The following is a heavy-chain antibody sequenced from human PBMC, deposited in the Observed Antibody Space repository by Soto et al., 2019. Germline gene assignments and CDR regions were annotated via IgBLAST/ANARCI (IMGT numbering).Heavy chain of an antibody. Sequence: ASVKVSCKASGYTFTSYDINWVRQATGQGLEWMGWMNPNSGNTGYAQKFQGRVTMTRNTSISTAYMELSSLRSEDTAVYYCARGLDMQIAAALGYWGQGTLVTVSS. D-gene: IGHD6-13*01. CDR2: MNPNSGNT. V-gene: IGHV1-8*01. J-gene: IGHJ4*02. CDR3: ARGLDMQIAAALGY. CDR1: GYTFTSYD.